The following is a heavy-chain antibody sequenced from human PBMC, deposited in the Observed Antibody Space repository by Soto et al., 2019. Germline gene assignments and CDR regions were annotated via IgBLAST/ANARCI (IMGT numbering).Heavy chain of an antibody. CDR3: ARDGFRGYDTGGWFDP. V-gene: IGHV3-74*01. CDR2: INSDGSST. D-gene: IGHD5-12*01. Sequence: EVQLVESGGGVVQPGGSLRLSCAASGFTFSNYWMHWFRQAPGKVLVWVSRINSDGSSTSYADSVKGRFTISSDNARTTLYLQMNSLRPEDTAVSYCARDGFRGYDTGGWFDPWGQGTLVTVSS. CDR1: GFTFSNYW. J-gene: IGHJ5*02.